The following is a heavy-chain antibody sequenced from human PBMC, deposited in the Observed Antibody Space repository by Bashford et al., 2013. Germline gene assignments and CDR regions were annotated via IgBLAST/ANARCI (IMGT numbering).Heavy chain of an antibody. Sequence: ASVKVSCKASGYSFTSFYIHWVRQAPGQGLEWMGIINPSGGSTSYAQKFQGRLTMTRDTSPSTVYMELSSLRSEDTAVYYCGRDLGRTAVYGTRDDYWGQGTLVTVSS. CDR3: GRDLGRTAVYGTRDDY. V-gene: IGHV1-46*01. J-gene: IGHJ4*02. CDR2: INPSGGST. D-gene: IGHD2-21*02. CDR1: GYSFTSFY.